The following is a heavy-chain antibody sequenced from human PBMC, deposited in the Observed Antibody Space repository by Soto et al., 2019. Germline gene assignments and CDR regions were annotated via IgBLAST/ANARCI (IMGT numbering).Heavy chain of an antibody. CDR3: ASSVEMATISSYFDY. V-gene: IGHV1-69*06. Sequence: ASVKVSCKASGGTFSSYAISWVRQAPGQGLEWMGGTIPIFGTANYAQKFQGRVTITADKSTSTAYMELSSLRSEDTAVYYCASSVEMATISSYFDYWGQGTLVTVSS. CDR2: TIPIFGTA. J-gene: IGHJ4*02. CDR1: GGTFSSYA. D-gene: IGHD5-12*01.